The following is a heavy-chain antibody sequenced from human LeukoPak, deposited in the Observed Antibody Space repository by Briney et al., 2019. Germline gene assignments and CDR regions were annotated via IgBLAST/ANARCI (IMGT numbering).Heavy chain of an antibody. V-gene: IGHV3-7*01. J-gene: IGHJ3*02. CDR1: GFTFSSYW. Sequence: PGGSLRLSCAASGFTFSSYWMSWVRQAPGKGLEWVANIKQDGSEKYYVDSVKGRFTTSRDNAKNSLYLQMNSLRAEDTAVYYCARDRSYDAFDIWGQGTMVTVSS. CDR3: ARDRSYDAFDI. CDR2: IKQDGSEK.